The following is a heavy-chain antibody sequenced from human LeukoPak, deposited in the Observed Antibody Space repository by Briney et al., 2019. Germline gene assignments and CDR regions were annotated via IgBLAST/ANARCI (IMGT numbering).Heavy chain of an antibody. CDR3: ARASKVGAANFDY. D-gene: IGHD2-15*01. CDR1: GGSISSYY. V-gene: IGHV4-59*01. CDR2: IYYSGNT. J-gene: IGHJ4*02. Sequence: PSETLSLTCTVSGGSISSYYWSWIRQPPGKGLEWIGYIYYSGNTNYNPSLKSRVTISVDTSKNQFSLKLSSVTAADTAVYYCARASKVGAANFDYWGQGTLVTVSS.